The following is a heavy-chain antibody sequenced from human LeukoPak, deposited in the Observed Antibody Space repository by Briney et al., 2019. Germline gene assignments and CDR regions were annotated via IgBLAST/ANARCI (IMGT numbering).Heavy chain of an antibody. V-gene: IGHV3-21*01. CDR2: ISSSSSYI. Sequence: TGGSLRLSCAASGFIFSSYSMNWVRQAPGKGLEWVSSISSSSSYIYYADSVKGRFTISRDNAKNTLYLQMNSLRAEDTAVYYCARLFRVAAPDYWGQGTLVTVSS. CDR1: GFIFSSYS. D-gene: IGHD3-3*01. J-gene: IGHJ4*02. CDR3: ARLFRVAAPDY.